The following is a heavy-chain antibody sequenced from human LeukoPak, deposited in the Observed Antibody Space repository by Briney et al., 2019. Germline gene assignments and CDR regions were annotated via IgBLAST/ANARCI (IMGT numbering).Heavy chain of an antibody. CDR1: GYTFTCYD. CDR2: INPNSGGT. V-gene: IGHV1-2*06. Sequence: ASVKVSCKASGYTFTCYDMHWVRQAPGQGLEWMGRINPNSGGTNYAQKFQGRVTMTRDTSISTAYMELSRLRSDDTAVYYCARAPGMEWLPDYWGQGTLVTVSS. J-gene: IGHJ4*02. D-gene: IGHD3-3*01. CDR3: ARAPGMEWLPDY.